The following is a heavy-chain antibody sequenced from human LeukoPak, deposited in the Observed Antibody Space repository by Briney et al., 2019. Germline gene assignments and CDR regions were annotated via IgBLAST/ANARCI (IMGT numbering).Heavy chain of an antibody. J-gene: IGHJ4*02. V-gene: IGHV3-21*01. CDR1: GFTFSSYS. CDR2: ISSSSSYI. CDR3: ARAPYSSSWYIDY. Sequence: GGSLRLSCAASGFTFSSYSMNWVRQAPGKGLEWVSSISSSSSYIYYADSVKGRFTISRDNAKNSLYLQINSLRAEDTAVYYCARAPYSSSWYIDYWGQGTLVTVSS. D-gene: IGHD6-13*01.